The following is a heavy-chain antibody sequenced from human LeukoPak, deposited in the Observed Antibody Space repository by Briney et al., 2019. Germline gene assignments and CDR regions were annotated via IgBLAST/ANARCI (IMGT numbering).Heavy chain of an antibody. J-gene: IGHJ4*02. Sequence: SQTLSLTCTVSGGSISSYCLSWIWQPPRKGLDWMGFIYYSGSASYNPSLKRRGTISVDMSKNQFSLKLNSVTAADTAVYYCATNSAETYSSGWPFDYWCQGNIVTVSS. D-gene: IGHD6-19*01. CDR1: GGSISSYC. CDR3: ATNSAETYSSGWPFDY. V-gene: IGHV4-59*08. CDR2: IYYSGSA.